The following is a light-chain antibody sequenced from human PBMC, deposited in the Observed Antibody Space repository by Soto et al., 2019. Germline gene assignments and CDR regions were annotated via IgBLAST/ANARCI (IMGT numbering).Light chain of an antibody. CDR3: SSYAGSNNWV. CDR1: NSDVGAYNY. V-gene: IGLV2-14*01. J-gene: IGLJ3*02. CDR2: EVI. Sequence: QSALTQPASVSGSPGQSITISCTGTNSDVGAYNYVSWYQKYPGKAPKLVIYEVINRPSGVSNRFSGSKSGKTASLTISGLQAEDEADYYCSSYAGSNNWVFGGGTKLTVL.